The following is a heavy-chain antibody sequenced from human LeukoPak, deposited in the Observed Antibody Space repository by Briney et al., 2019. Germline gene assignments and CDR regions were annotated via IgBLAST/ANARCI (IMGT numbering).Heavy chain of an antibody. Sequence: GGSLRLSCTASGFTFSSYHMDWVRQAPGKGLEWVSSIINSGSHTFYADSVKGRFTISRDNAKDSLYLQMNSLRTEDTAVYYCARVGRTSEADFDYWGQGTLVTVSS. CDR3: ARVGRTSEADFDY. V-gene: IGHV3-21*01. D-gene: IGHD6-19*01. J-gene: IGHJ4*02. CDR1: GFTFSSYH. CDR2: IINSGSHT.